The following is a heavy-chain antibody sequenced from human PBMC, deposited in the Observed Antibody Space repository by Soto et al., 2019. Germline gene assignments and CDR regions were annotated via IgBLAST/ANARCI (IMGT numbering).Heavy chain of an antibody. CDR3: ARDKTNVGGYNQFDP. V-gene: IGHV4-4*02. J-gene: IGHJ5*02. CDR1: GASIRGSKW. D-gene: IGHD3-16*01. CDR2: IYHSGTT. Sequence: LSLTCAVSGASIRGSKWWSWVRQPPGKGLEWIGDIYHSGTTNYNPSLKSRVTMSVDKSKNQFSLNLTSVTAADTAVYYCARDKTNVGGYNQFDPWGPGTLVTVSS.